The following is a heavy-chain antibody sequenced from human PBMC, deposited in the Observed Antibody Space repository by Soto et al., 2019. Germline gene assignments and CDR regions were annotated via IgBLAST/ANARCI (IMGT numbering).Heavy chain of an antibody. Sequence: PGGSLRLSCTASGFTFGDYAMSWFRQAPGKGLEWVGFIRSKAYGGTTEYAASVKGRFTISRDDSKSIAYLQMNSLKTEDTAVYYCTCAGSLQWLVTEDYWGKGTPVTVYS. CDR2: IRSKAYGGTT. CDR1: GFTFGDYA. V-gene: IGHV3-49*03. CDR3: TCAGSLQWLVTEDY. J-gene: IGHJ4*02. D-gene: IGHD6-19*01.